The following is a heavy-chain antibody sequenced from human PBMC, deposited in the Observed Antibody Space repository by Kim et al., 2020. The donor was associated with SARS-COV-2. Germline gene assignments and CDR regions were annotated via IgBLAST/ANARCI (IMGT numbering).Heavy chain of an antibody. CDR2: IWYDGSNK. D-gene: IGHD3-10*01. CDR3: AREGSSGSYYYYYYYGMDV. J-gene: IGHJ6*02. CDR1: GFTFSSYG. Sequence: GGSLRLSCAASGFTFSSYGMHWVRQAPGKGLEWVAVIWYDGSNKYYADSVKGRFTISRDNSKNTLYLQMNSLRAEDTAVYYCAREGSSGSYYYYYYYGMDVWGQGTTVTVSS. V-gene: IGHV3-33*01.